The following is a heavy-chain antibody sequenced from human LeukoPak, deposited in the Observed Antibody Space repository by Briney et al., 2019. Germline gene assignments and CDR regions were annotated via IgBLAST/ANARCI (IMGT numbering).Heavy chain of an antibody. CDR2: ISAYNGDT. D-gene: IGHD5-12*01. J-gene: IGHJ4*02. CDR1: GGTFSSYA. V-gene: IGHV1-18*01. CDR3: ARAVATSSFSGFDY. Sequence: ASVKVSCKASGGTFSSYAISWVRQAPGQGLEWMGWISAYNGDTNYAQKLQGRVTMTTDTSTSTAYMELRSLRSDDTAVYYCARAVATSSFSGFDYWGQGTLVTVSS.